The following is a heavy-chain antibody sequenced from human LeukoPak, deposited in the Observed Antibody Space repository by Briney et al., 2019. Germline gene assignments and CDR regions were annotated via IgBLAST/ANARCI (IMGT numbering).Heavy chain of an antibody. CDR2: INPNSGGT. J-gene: IGHJ4*02. Sequence: ASVKVTCKASGYTFTGYYMHWVRQAPGQGLEWKGWINPNSGGTNYAQKFQGRVTMTRDTSISTAYMELSRLRSDDTAVYYCARISTRGRGFDYWGQGTLVTVSS. D-gene: IGHD2-2*01. CDR3: ARISTRGRGFDY. CDR1: GYTFTGYY. V-gene: IGHV1-2*02.